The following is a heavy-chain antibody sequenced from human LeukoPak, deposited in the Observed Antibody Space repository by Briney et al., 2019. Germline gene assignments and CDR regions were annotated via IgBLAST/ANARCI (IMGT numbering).Heavy chain of an antibody. D-gene: IGHD3-9*01. V-gene: IGHV4-59*08. CDR3: ARLEFDVLTGYYEALDY. CDR2: LYFSGST. J-gene: IGHJ4*02. Sequence: PSETLSLTCTVSGNSISNYYWSWIRQPPGKGLEWIGYLYFSGSTNYNPSLKSRVTMSVDTSKNQFSLKLRSVTAADTAVYYCARLEFDVLTGYYEALDYWGQGTLVTVSS. CDR1: GNSISNYY.